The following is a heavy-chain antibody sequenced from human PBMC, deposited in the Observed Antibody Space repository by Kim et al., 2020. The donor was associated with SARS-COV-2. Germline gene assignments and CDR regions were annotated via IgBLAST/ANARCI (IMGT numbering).Heavy chain of an antibody. Sequence: SETLSLTCTVSGGSISSSSYYWVWIPQPPGQGLEWIVCIYDSGSTYYNPSLQSRVTVSVYTSQNPFSLKLSSVTAADTALYACARHGGGSLVLWWYADY. J-gene: IGHJ4*01. CDR1: GGSISSSSYY. D-gene: IGHD2-15*01. V-gene: IGHV4-39*01. CDR2: IYDSGST. CDR3: ARHGGGSLVLWWYADY.